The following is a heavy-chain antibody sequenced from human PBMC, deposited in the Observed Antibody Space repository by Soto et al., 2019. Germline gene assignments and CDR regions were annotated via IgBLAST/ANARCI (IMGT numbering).Heavy chain of an antibody. CDR2: ISYDGTNK. V-gene: IGHV3-30-3*01. CDR3: ARGTAGELLDY. J-gene: IGHJ4*02. CDR1: GFTTPSGFTFSYYA. D-gene: IGHD3-10*01. Sequence: QVQLVESGGGVVQPGKSLRLSCAASGFTTPSGFTFSYYAMHWVRQAPGKGLEWVAVISYDGTNKNYADSVKGRFTSSRDNSQNTVSLEMNSLGVDDTAVYYCARGTAGELLDYWGQGTLVTVSS.